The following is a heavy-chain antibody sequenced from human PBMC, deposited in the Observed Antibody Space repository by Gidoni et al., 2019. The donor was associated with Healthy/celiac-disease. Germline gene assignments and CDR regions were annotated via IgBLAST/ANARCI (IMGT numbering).Heavy chain of an antibody. V-gene: IGHV3-48*01. Sequence: EWVSDISSSSSTIYYADSVKARFTISRDNAKNSLYLQMNSLRAEDTAVYYCARGRFLEWPWGQGTLVTVSS. CDR3: ARGRFLEWP. D-gene: IGHD3-3*01. J-gene: IGHJ4*02. CDR2: ISSSSSTI.